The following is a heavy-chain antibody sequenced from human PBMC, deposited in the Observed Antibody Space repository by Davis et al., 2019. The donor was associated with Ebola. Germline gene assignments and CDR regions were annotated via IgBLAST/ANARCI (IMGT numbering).Heavy chain of an antibody. CDR2: ISGSGGST. V-gene: IGHV3-23*01. Sequence: GGSLRLSCAASGFTFSSYAMSWVRQAPGKGLEWVSAISGSGGSTYYADSVKGRFTISRDNSKNTLYLQMNSLRAEDTAVYYCAKDPVAQWLAYYFDYWGQGTLVTVSS. J-gene: IGHJ4*02. D-gene: IGHD6-19*01. CDR1: GFTFSSYA. CDR3: AKDPVAQWLAYYFDY.